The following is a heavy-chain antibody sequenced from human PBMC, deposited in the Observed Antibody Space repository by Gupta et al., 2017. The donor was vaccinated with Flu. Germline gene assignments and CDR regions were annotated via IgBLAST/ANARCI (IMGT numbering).Heavy chain of an antibody. CDR3: AKKFNGGTGITIGVDY. Sequence: QVQLVESVGGVVQPGRSLRLSCAASGFTFSTYGMHWVRQAPGKGLEWVAVISDDGSVKKYADSVKGRFTISRDNSKNTVYLQINSLRAEDTAVYYCAKKFNGGTGITIGVDYWGQGTLVTVSS. CDR1: GFTFSTYG. V-gene: IGHV3-30*18. J-gene: IGHJ4*02. D-gene: IGHD1/OR15-1a*01. CDR2: ISDDGSVK.